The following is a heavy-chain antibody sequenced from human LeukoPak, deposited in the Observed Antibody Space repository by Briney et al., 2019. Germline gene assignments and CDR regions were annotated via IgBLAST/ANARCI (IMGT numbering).Heavy chain of an antibody. CDR2: IWYDGSNK. J-gene: IGHJ4*02. V-gene: IGHV3-33*06. CDR1: GFTFSSYG. Sequence: PGGSLRLSCAASGFTFSSYGMHWVRQAPGKGLEWVAVIWYDGSNKYYADSVKGRFTISRDNSKNTLYLQMNSLRAEDTAVYYCAKGYGSGSYCIDYWGQGTLDTVSS. D-gene: IGHD3-10*01. CDR3: AKGYGSGSYCIDY.